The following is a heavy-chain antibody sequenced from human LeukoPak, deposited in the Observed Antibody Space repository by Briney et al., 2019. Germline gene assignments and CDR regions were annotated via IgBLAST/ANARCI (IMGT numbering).Heavy chain of an antibody. Sequence: GGSLRLSCAASGFTFSNFAMTWVRQAPGKGLEWVSSLSSRQLHTYYSDSVKDRFSISRDNSKNTLYLQMNGLRADDTAIYYCTKDPNGDYVGAFDSWGQGILVTVSS. D-gene: IGHD4-17*01. J-gene: IGHJ5*01. CDR1: GFTFSNFA. CDR2: LSSRQLHT. V-gene: IGHV3-23*01. CDR3: TKDPNGDYVGAFDS.